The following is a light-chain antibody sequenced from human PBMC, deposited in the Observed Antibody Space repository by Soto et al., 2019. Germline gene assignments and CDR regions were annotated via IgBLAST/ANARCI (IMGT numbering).Light chain of an antibody. CDR2: AVS. CDR1: SSDVGGYNF. J-gene: IGLJ2*01. CDR3: SSYTGSSTEV. V-gene: IGLV2-14*01. Sequence: QSVLTQPASVSGSPGQSITISCTGTSSDVGGYNFVSWFQQHPGKAPKLIIYAVSNRTSGVSNRLSGSKSGNTASLTISGLQAEYEADYYCSSYTGSSTEVFGGGTKLTVL.